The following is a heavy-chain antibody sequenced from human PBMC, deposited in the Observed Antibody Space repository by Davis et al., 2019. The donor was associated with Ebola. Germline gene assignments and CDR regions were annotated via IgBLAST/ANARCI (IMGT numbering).Heavy chain of an antibody. CDR2: INAGDGNT. CDR3: ARGPLGFRGLVGAMDV. J-gene: IGHJ6*02. CDR1: GYIFTTYA. D-gene: IGHD3-10*01. Sequence: ASVKVSCRASGYIFTTYAMHWVRQVPGERLEWMGWINAGDGNTKYSQKFQGRVTITRDTSASSAYMELSSLLSEDTAVYYCARGPLGFRGLVGAMDVWGQGTTVTVSS. V-gene: IGHV1-3*01.